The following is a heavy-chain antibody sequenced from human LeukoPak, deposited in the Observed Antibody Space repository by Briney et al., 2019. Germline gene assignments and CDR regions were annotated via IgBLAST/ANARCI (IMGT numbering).Heavy chain of an antibody. V-gene: IGHV3-21*01. CDR3: ARDRATIFGVVIPDYCFDY. J-gene: IGHJ4*02. CDR1: GFTFSSYS. D-gene: IGHD3-3*01. CDR2: ISSSSSYI. Sequence: PGGSLRLSCAASGFTFSSYSMTWVRQAPGKGLEWVSSISSSSSYIYYADSVKGRFTISRDNAKNSLYLQMNSLRAEDTAVYYCARDRATIFGVVIPDYCFDYWGQGTLVTVSS.